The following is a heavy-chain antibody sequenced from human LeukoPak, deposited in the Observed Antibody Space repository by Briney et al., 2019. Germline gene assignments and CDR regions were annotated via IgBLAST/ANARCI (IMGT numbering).Heavy chain of an antibody. CDR2: INWDSTII. Sequence: GRSLRLSCAASGFTFDDFAMYWVRHVPGKGLEWVSSINWDSTIIDYADSVKGRFTISRDNAKNSLYLQMSGLPTEDTAFYFWAKGAAPDDCSGYSPFNFWGQGTLVTVSS. CDR3: AKGAAPDDCSGYSPFNF. V-gene: IGHV3-9*01. CDR1: GFTFDDFA. D-gene: IGHD2-8*02. J-gene: IGHJ4*02.